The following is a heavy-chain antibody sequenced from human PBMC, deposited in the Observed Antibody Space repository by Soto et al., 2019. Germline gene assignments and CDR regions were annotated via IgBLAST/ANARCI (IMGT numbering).Heavy chain of an antibody. Sequence: PSETLSLTCTVSGGSISSYYWSWIRQPPGKGLEWIGYIYYSGSTNYNPSLKSRVTISVDTSKNQFSLKLSSVTAADTAVYYCARGSNGVIDYWGQGTLVTVSS. D-gene: IGHD2-8*01. V-gene: IGHV4-59*12. CDR3: ARGSNGVIDY. J-gene: IGHJ4*02. CDR1: GGSISSYY. CDR2: IYYSGST.